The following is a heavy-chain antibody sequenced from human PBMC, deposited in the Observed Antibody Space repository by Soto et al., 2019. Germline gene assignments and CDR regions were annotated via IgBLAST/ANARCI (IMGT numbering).Heavy chain of an antibody. D-gene: IGHD5-18*01. CDR2: IYCSGST. Sequence: PSETLSLTCAVSSGSISSNWWTWVRQPPGKGLEWIGEIYCSGSTNYNPSLKSRVTISIDNSKTQFYLDLSSVTAADTAVYYCSSQTYSYAWHHWGQGTQVTVSS. V-gene: IGHV4-4*02. CDR1: SGSISSNW. J-gene: IGHJ5*02. CDR3: SSQTYSYAWHH.